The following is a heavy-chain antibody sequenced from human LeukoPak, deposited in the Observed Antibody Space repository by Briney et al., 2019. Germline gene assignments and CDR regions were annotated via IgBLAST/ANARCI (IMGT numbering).Heavy chain of an antibody. D-gene: IGHD6-19*01. CDR1: GGSISSGSYY. J-gene: IGHJ6*02. CDR3: AAVADTADYYGMDV. V-gene: IGHV4-61*02. Sequence: PSETLSLTCTVSGGSISSGSYYWSWIRQPAGKTLEWIGRIYTSGNTNYNPSLKSRVTISVDTSKIQFSLKLSSVTVADTAVYYCAAVADTADYYGMDVWDQGTTVTVSS. CDR2: IYTSGNT.